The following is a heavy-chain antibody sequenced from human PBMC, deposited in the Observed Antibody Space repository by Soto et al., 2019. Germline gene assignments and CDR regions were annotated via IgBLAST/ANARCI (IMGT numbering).Heavy chain of an antibody. CDR2: IYPSDSNT. D-gene: IGHD3-9*01. Sequence: GESLKISCKGSGYTFSNYWIVWVRQMPGKGLEWMGIIYPSDSNTNYSPSFQGHVTISADSSISTAYLQWSSLKASDTAMYYCARTPPYYDVLTGYYRYYYYGMDVWGQGTTVTVSS. J-gene: IGHJ6*02. CDR3: ARTPPYYDVLTGYYRYYYYGMDV. V-gene: IGHV5-10-1*01. CDR1: GYTFSNYW.